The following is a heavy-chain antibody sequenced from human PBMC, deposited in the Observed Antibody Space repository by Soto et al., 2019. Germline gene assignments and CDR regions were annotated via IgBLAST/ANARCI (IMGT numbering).Heavy chain of an antibody. J-gene: IGHJ4*02. D-gene: IGHD6-19*01. CDR1: GFTFSSYA. Sequence: EVQLLESGGGLGQPGGSLRLSCAASGFTFSSYAMGWVRQAPGKGLEWVSTISGSGGSTYYADSVKGRFTISRDNSKNTLYLQMNSLRAEDTAVYYCAKGVQWLVLGYWGQGTLVTVSS. V-gene: IGHV3-23*01. CDR2: ISGSGGST. CDR3: AKGVQWLVLGY.